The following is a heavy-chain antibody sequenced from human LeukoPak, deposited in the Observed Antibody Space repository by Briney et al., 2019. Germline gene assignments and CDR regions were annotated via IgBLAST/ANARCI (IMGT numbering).Heavy chain of an antibody. CDR1: GYTITSYY. V-gene: IGHV1-46*01. Sequence: GASVKVSCKASGYTITSYYMHWVRQGPGQGLEWMGIINPSGGSTSYAQKFQGRVTMTRDTSTSTVYMELSSLRSEDTAVYYCARVGVAGTAFDIWGQGTMVTVSS. D-gene: IGHD6-19*01. CDR3: ARVGVAGTAFDI. J-gene: IGHJ3*02. CDR2: INPSGGST.